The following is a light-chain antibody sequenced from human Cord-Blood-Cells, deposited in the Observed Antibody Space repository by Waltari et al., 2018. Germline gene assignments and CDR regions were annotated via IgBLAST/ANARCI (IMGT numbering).Light chain of an antibody. CDR1: QSLLHSNGYNY. Sequence: DIVMTQSPLSLPVTPGEPASISCRSSQSLLHSNGYNYLDWYLQKPGQSPQPLIYLVSNRASGVPDRFSGSGSGTDFTLKISRVEAEDVGVYYCMQALQTLWTFGQGTKVEIK. V-gene: IGKV2-28*01. J-gene: IGKJ1*01. CDR3: MQALQTLWT. CDR2: LVS.